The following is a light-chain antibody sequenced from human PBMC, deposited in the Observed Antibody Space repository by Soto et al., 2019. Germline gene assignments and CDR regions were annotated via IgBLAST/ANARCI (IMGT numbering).Light chain of an antibody. CDR2: RAS. V-gene: IGKV3-20*01. CDR1: QRVDSRF. J-gene: IGKJ1*01. Sequence: EIVLTQSPGTLSLSPGERATLSCRASQRVDSRFLAWFQQKPGQAPRLLFYRASTRATGVPDRFSGSGSGTDFTLTISRLEPEDFAVYYCQHYGSSLWTFGQGTKVEIK. CDR3: QHYGSSLWT.